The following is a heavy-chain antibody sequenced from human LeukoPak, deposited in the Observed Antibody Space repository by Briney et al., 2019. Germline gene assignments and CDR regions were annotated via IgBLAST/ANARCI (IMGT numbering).Heavy chain of an antibody. Sequence: PGGSLRLSCAASGFTFSSYWMSWVRQAPGKGLEWVANIKQDGSERYYVDSVKGRFTISRDNAKNSLYLQMNSLRAEGTAVYYCAREGDYYCSGGSCYDYWGQGTLVTVSS. J-gene: IGHJ4*02. V-gene: IGHV3-7*01. D-gene: IGHD2-15*01. CDR3: AREGDYYCSGGSCYDY. CDR2: IKQDGSER. CDR1: GFTFSSYW.